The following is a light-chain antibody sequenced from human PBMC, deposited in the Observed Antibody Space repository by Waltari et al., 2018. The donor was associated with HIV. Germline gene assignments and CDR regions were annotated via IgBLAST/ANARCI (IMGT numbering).Light chain of an antibody. V-gene: IGKV1-33*01. CDR3: QQFHSLPLT. CDR1: QDIGNH. Sequence: DIHMTQSPSSLSASVGGKVTITCRASQDIGNHLSWYRQRPGRGPELLIYDASNLEAGVPSKFNGRGSGTTFTFVISSLRPEDSATYFCQQFHSLPLTFGPGTTVDIK. CDR2: DAS. J-gene: IGKJ3*01.